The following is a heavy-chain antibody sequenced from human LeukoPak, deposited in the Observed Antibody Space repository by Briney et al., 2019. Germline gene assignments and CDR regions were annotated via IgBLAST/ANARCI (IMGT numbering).Heavy chain of an antibody. J-gene: IGHJ6*02. CDR2: ISAYSGNT. Sequence: GASVKVSCKASGYTFTSYGISWVRQAPGQGLEWMGWISAYSGNTNYAQKLQGRVTMTTDTSTSTAYMELRSLRSDDTAVYYCARGIVVIPAAPTNYYGMDVWGQGTTVTVSS. CDR1: GYTFTSYG. D-gene: IGHD2-2*01. V-gene: IGHV1-18*01. CDR3: ARGIVVIPAAPTNYYGMDV.